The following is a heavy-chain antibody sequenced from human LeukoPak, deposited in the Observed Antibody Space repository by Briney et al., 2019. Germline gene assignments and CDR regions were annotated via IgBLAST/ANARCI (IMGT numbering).Heavy chain of an antibody. Sequence: GGSLRLSCAASGFTFSSHNMNWVRQAPMKGLEWVSSIGTDGSYIYYADSVQGRFTISRGNAKNSLYLQMNSLTAEDTAAYYCARKMKTGDRVGTFDIWGQGTMVTVSS. CDR3: ARKMKTGDRVGTFDI. D-gene: IGHD1-1*01. J-gene: IGHJ3*02. V-gene: IGHV3-21*01. CDR2: IGTDGSYI. CDR1: GFTFSSHN.